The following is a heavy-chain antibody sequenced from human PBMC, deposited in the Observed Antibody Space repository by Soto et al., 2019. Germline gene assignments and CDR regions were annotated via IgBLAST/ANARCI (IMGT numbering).Heavy chain of an antibody. CDR1: GGSISSSSYY. D-gene: IGHD3-16*02. V-gene: IGHV4-39*01. J-gene: IGHJ5*02. CDR2: IYYSGST. CDR3: ARHEYRKSTRRNKWFDP. Sequence: QLQLQESGPGLVKPSETLSLTCTVSGGSISSSSYYWGWIRQPPGKGLEWIGSIYYSGSTYYNPSLKSRVTISVDTSKNQFSLKLSSVTAADTAVYYCARHEYRKSTRRNKWFDPWGQGTLVTVSS.